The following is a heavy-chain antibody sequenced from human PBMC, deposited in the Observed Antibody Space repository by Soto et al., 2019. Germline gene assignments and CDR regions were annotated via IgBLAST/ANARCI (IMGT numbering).Heavy chain of an antibody. CDR3: ATAVDYYYYYGMDV. Sequence: SVKVSCKASGFTFTSSAVQWVRQARGQRLEWIGWIVVGSGNTNYAQKFQERVTITRDMSTSTAYMELSSLRSEDTAVYYCATAVDYYYYYGMDVWGQGATVTVSS. J-gene: IGHJ6*02. CDR2: IVVGSGNT. V-gene: IGHV1-58*01. CDR1: GFTFTSSA.